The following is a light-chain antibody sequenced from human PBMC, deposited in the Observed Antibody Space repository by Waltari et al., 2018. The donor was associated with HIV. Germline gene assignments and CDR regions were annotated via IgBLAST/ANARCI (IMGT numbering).Light chain of an antibody. CDR2: SNT. V-gene: IGLV1-40*01. CDR3: QSYDSSLSGWV. CDR1: GPNPGAGCD. J-gene: IGLJ3*02. Sequence: QSVLTQPPSVSGAPGDWVTIASSWSGPNPGAGCDFHRDQQLPGTDPKPLIYSNTNRPSGVPDRFSGSKSGTSASLAITGLQAEDEADYYCQSYDSSLSGWVFGGGTKLTVV.